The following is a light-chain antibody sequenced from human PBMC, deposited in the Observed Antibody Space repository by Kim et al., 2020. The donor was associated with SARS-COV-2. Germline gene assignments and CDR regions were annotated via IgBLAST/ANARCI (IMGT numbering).Light chain of an antibody. CDR1: RLGDKY. CDR2: QDS. J-gene: IGLJ2*01. CDR3: QAWDSSVV. Sequence: VSVSPGQTASITCSGDRLGDKYACWYQQKPGQSPVLVIYQDSKRPSGIPERFSGSNSGNTATLTISGTQAMDEADYYCQAWDSSVVFGGGTQLTVL. V-gene: IGLV3-1*01.